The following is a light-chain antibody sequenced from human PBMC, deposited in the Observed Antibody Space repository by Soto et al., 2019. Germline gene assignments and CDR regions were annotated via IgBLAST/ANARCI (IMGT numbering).Light chain of an antibody. CDR3: SSYTSSSTYV. V-gene: IGLV2-14*03. CDR2: DVS. CDR1: SSDVGGYNY. J-gene: IGLJ1*01. Sequence: QSVLTQPASVSGSPGQSIAISCTGTSSDVGGYNYVSWYQHHPGKAPELMIYDVSNRPSGVSNRFSGSKSGNTASLTISGLQAEDEADYYCSSYTSSSTYVFATGTKVTV.